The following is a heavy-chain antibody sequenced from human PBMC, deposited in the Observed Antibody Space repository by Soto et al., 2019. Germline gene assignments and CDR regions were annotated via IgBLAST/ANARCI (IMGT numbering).Heavy chain of an antibody. Sequence: GGSLRLSCAASGFTFSSYSMNWVRQAPGKGLEWVSYISSSSSTIYYADSVKGRFTISRDNAKNSLYLQMNSLRDEDTAVYYCARDGGDVVVPAATYFDYWGQGTLVTVSS. V-gene: IGHV3-48*02. CDR2: ISSSSSTI. CDR3: ARDGGDVVVPAATYFDY. CDR1: GFTFSSYS. D-gene: IGHD2-2*01. J-gene: IGHJ4*02.